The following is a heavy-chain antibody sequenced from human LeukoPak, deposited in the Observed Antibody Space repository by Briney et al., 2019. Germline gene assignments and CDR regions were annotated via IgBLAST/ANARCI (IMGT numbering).Heavy chain of an antibody. CDR1: GFTFSSYA. J-gene: IGHJ6*02. V-gene: IGHV3-30-3*01. Sequence: GGSLRLSCAASGFTFSSYAMHWVRQAPGKGLEWVAVISYDGSNKYYADSVKGRFTISRDNSKNTLYLQMNSLRAEDTAVYYCARDMGLRRFYYGMDVWGQGTTVTVSS. D-gene: IGHD4/OR15-4a*01. CDR3: ARDMGLRRFYYGMDV. CDR2: ISYDGSNK.